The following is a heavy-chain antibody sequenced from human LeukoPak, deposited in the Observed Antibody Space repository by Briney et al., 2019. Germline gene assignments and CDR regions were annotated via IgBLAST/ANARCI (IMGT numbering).Heavy chain of an antibody. CDR3: ARDYGGNPGY. CDR1: GGSISSGSYY. J-gene: IGHJ4*02. Sequence: PSETLSLTCTVSGGSISSGSYYWSWIRQPAGKGLEWIGRIYTSGSTNYNPSLKSRVTISVDTSKNQFSLKLSSVTAADTAVYYCARDYGGNPGYWGQGTLVTVSS. CDR2: IYTSGST. D-gene: IGHD4-23*01. V-gene: IGHV4-61*02.